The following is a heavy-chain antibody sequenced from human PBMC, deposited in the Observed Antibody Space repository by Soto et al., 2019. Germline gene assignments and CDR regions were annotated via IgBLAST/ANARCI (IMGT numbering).Heavy chain of an antibody. Sequence: QISLKESGPALVKPTQTLTLTCSFSGFSLTTTGVGVGWIRQPPGKALEWLALIYWDDHERYNPSLKNRVTTAKDQSKLPLSPTSTHANPGYTATDCFALGIAPPAWDSWGKGTLVAVS. V-gene: IGHV2-5*02. J-gene: IGHJ4*02. CDR3: ALGIAPPAWDS. CDR1: GFSLTTTGVG. CDR2: IYWDDHE. D-gene: IGHD6-13*01.